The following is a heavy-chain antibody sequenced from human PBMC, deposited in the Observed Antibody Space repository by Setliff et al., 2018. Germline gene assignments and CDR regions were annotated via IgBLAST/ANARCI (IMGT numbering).Heavy chain of an antibody. CDR1: GYTFTTHG. Sequence: ASVKVSCKSSGYTFTTHGISWVRQAPGQGLEWMGWISTDDGDTNFAQKFQGRVTLTTDTSTGTAYMELRSLTFDDTAVYYCARDWFCSGGDCSDVFDFWGQGTMVTVSS. CDR3: ARDWFCSGGDCSDVFDF. CDR2: ISTDDGDT. V-gene: IGHV1-18*01. J-gene: IGHJ3*01. D-gene: IGHD2-21*02.